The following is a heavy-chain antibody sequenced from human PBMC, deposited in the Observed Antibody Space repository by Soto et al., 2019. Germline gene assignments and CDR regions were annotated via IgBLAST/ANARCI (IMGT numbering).Heavy chain of an antibody. CDR2: INPSDGST. D-gene: IGHD6-6*01. Sequence: GASVKVSCKASGYTFTSYYMHWVRQAPGQGLEWMGIINPSDGSTSYAQKLQGRVTMTRDTSTSTDYMELTSLRSKAAAVYFCARFGRGSSDYNYYGLAVWGQGTTVTAPS. J-gene: IGHJ6*02. CDR3: ARFGRGSSDYNYYGLAV. V-gene: IGHV1-46*01. CDR1: GYTFTSYY.